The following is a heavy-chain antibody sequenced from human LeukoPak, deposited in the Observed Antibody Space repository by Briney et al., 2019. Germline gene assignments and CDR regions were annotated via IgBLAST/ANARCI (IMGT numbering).Heavy chain of an antibody. CDR2: ISWNSGSI. Sequence: GGSLRLSCAASGFTFDDYAMHWVRHAPGKGLEWVSGISWNSGSIGYADSVKGRFTISRDNAKNSLYLQMNSLRAEDTALYYCAKDLGPQYYYDSSGYSDWGQGTLVTVSS. CDR1: GFTFDDYA. J-gene: IGHJ4*02. D-gene: IGHD3-22*01. CDR3: AKDLGPQYYYDSSGYSD. V-gene: IGHV3-9*01.